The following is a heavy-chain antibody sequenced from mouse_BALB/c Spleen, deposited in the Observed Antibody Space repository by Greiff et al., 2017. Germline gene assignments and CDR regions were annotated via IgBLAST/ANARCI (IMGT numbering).Heavy chain of an antibody. CDR1: GFSLTSYG. Sequence: VKLVESGPGLVQPSQSLSITCTVSGFSLTSYGVHWVRQSPGKGLEWLGVIWSGGSTDYNAAFISRLSISKDNSKSQVFFKMNSLQANDTAIYYCASIYYDYEGAMDYWGQGTSVTVSS. J-gene: IGHJ4*01. CDR2: IWSGGST. D-gene: IGHD2-4*01. CDR3: ASIYYDYEGAMDY. V-gene: IGHV2-2*02.